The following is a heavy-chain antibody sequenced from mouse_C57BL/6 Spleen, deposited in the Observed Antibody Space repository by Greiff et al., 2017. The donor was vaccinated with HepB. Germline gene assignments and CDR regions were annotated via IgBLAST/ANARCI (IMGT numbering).Heavy chain of an antibody. CDR3: AGEKLTGPLYYYAMDY. CDR1: GYTFTSYW. CDR2: INPSSGYT. D-gene: IGHD4-1*01. Sequence: QVQLQQSGAELAKPGASVKLSCKASGYTFTSYWMHWVKQRPGQGLEWIGYINPSSGYTKYNQKLKDKATLTADKSSSTAYMQLSSLTYEDSAVYYCAGEKLTGPLYYYAMDYWGQGTSVTVSS. V-gene: IGHV1-7*01. J-gene: IGHJ4*01.